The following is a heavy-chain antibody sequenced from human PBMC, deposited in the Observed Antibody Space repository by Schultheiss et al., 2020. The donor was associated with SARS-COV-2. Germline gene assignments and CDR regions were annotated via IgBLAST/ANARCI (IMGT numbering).Heavy chain of an antibody. D-gene: IGHD3-3*01. CDR3: ARDQWSGYFGLYYGMDV. J-gene: IGHJ6*02. CDR2: IWYDGSNK. Sequence: WGSLRLSCAASGFTFSSYGMHWVRQAPGKGLEWVAVIWYDGSNKYYADSVKGRFTISRDYSKNTLFLQMNSLRAEDTAVYYCARDQWSGYFGLYYGMDVWGQGTTVTVSS. V-gene: IGHV3-33*01. CDR1: GFTFSSYG.